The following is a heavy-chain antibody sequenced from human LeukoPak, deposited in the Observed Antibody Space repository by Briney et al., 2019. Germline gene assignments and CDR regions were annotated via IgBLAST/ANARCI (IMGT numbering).Heavy chain of an antibody. D-gene: IGHD6-13*01. CDR1: GFTFSSYS. CDR3: ARAQIIAAAGLNWFDP. V-gene: IGHV3-21*01. Sequence: GGSLRLSCAASGFTFSSYSMNWVRQALGKGLEWVSSISSSSSYIYYADSVKGRFTISRDNAKNSLYLQMNSLRAEDTAVYYCARAQIIAAAGLNWFDPWGQGTLVTVSS. J-gene: IGHJ5*02. CDR2: ISSSSSYI.